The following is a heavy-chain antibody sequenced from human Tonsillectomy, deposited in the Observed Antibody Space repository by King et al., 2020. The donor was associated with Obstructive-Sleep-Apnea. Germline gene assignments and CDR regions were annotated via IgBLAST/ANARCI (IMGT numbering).Heavy chain of an antibody. D-gene: IGHD2-2*01. CDR2: ISGRGGCT. CDR1: GFTFSSYA. J-gene: IGHJ4*02. V-gene: IGHV3-23*04. Sequence: VQLVESGGGLVQPGGSLRLSCAASGFTFSSYAMSWVRQAPGKGLEWVAGISGRGGCTYYADAVKGRFTISRDNSKNTLYLQMNSLRAEDTAVYYCAKDLRYCSSTSCYGGNYYFDYWGQGTLVTVSS. CDR3: AKDLRYCSSTSCYGGNYYFDY.